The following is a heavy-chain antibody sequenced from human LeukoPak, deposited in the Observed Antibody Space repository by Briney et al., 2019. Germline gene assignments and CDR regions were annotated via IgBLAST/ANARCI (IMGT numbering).Heavy chain of an antibody. CDR3: ARDRDWYGMDV. J-gene: IGHJ6*02. V-gene: IGHV4-31*03. CDR2: IYYSGST. CDR1: GGSISSGGYY. D-gene: IGHD3/OR15-3a*01. Sequence: SETLSLTCTVSGGSISSGGYYWSWIRQHRGKGLEWIGYIYYSGSTYYNPSLKSRVTISVDTSKNQFSLKLSSVTAADTAVYYCARDRDWYGMDVWGQGTTVTVSS.